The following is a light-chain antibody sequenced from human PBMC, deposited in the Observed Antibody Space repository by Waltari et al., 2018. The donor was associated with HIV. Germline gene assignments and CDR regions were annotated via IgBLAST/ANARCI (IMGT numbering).Light chain of an antibody. CDR1: SSDVGKFDY. J-gene: IGLJ2*01. CDR2: DVS. CDR3: CSYAGRDTFVL. V-gene: IGLV2-11*01. Sequence: QSALTQPRSVSGSPGQSVPISCTGSSSDVGKFDYVSWYPYHLANTPKVMVFDVSKRPTGFPERFSGSKSGNTASLTISGLQAEDEADYYCCSYAGRDTFVLFGGGTKLTVL.